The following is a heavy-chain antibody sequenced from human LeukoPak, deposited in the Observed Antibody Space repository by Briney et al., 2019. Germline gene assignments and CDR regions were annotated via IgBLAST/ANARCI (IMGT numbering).Heavy chain of an antibody. CDR1: GFTFSDYT. Sequence: GGSLRLSCAASGFTFSDYTMNWVRQAPGKGLEWVSSISGGSRSIHYVDSVKGRFTISRDNAKNSLYLQMNSLRAEDTAAYYCARDYFYCGGDCFVDYWGQGTLVTVSS. J-gene: IGHJ4*02. D-gene: IGHD2-21*02. CDR3: ARDYFYCGGDCFVDY. V-gene: IGHV3-21*01. CDR2: ISGGSRSI.